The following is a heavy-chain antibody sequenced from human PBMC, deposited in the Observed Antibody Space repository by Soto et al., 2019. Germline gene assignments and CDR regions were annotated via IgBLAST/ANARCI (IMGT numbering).Heavy chain of an antibody. CDR3: ARGPPRGYGSGSYSHDAFDI. CDR1: GGSISSGYYY. V-gene: IGHV4-30-4*01. CDR2: IYYSGSS. D-gene: IGHD3-10*01. J-gene: IGHJ3*02. Sequence: PSETLSLTFTVSGGSISSGYYYWSWIRQPPGKGLEWLGYIYYSGSSYYNPSLKSRITISVDTSKNQFSLKLSSVTAADTAVYYCARGPPRGYGSGSYSHDAFDIWGQGTMVTVSS.